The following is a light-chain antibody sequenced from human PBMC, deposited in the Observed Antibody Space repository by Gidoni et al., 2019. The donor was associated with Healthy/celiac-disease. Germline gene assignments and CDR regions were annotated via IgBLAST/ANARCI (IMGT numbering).Light chain of an antibody. CDR3: QQLYSSPPT. Sequence: QLTQSPSFLSASVGARVTITCRASQYIGSSLAWYQRKSGEAPKFLIYAAATLQSGVPSRFSGSGSGTEFTLTLSSLQAEDFATYYCQQLYSSPPTFGGGTKVEIK. V-gene: IGKV1-9*01. CDR1: QYIGSS. CDR2: AAA. J-gene: IGKJ4*01.